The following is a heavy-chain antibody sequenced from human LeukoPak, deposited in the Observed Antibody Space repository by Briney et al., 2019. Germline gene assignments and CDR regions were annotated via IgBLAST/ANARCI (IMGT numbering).Heavy chain of an antibody. D-gene: IGHD5-18*01. Sequence: GGSLTLSCAASGFTFSNYEMNWVRQAPGKGLEWVSYISGSGSTIYYADSVKGRFTISRDNAKDSLYLQMNSLRAEDTAVYYCARVRSGYSHENYFDYWGQGTLVTVSS. CDR1: GFTFSNYE. CDR2: ISGSGSTI. CDR3: ARVRSGYSHENYFDY. J-gene: IGHJ4*02. V-gene: IGHV3-48*03.